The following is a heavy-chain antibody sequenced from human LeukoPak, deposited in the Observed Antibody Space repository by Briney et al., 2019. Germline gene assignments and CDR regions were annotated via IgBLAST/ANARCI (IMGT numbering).Heavy chain of an antibody. CDR1: GGSISSYY. Sequence: PSETLSLTCTVSGGSISSYYWSWIRQPPGKGLEWIGYIYYSGSTNYNPSLKSRVTISVDTSKNQFSLKLSSVTAADTAVYYCARTHGDEGWFDPWGQGTLVTVSS. CDR3: ARTHGDEGWFDP. D-gene: IGHD4-17*01. V-gene: IGHV4-59*12. CDR2: IYYSGST. J-gene: IGHJ5*02.